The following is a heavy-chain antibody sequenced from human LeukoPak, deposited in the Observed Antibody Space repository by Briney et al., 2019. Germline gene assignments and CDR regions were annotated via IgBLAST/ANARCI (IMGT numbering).Heavy chain of an antibody. D-gene: IGHD6-19*01. CDR3: AREGYSSGWYARLFDY. Sequence: SETLSLTCTVSGGSISSYYWSWIRQPPGKGLEWIGYIYYSGSTNYNPSLKSRVTISVDTSKNQFSLKVSSVTAADTAVYYCAREGYSSGWYARLFDYWGQGTLVTVSS. V-gene: IGHV4-59*01. J-gene: IGHJ4*02. CDR1: GGSISSYY. CDR2: IYYSGST.